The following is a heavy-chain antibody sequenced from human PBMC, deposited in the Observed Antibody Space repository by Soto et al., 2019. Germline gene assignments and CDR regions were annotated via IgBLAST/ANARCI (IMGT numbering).Heavy chain of an antibody. V-gene: IGHV3-53*01. CDR3: ARVGDYVWGSYRYFDY. J-gene: IGHJ4*02. Sequence: GGSLRLSCAASGFTVSSNYMSWVRQAPGKGLEWVSVIYSGGSTYYADSVKGRFTISRDNSKNTLYLQMNSLRAEDTAVYYCARVGDYVWGSYRYFDYWGQGTLVTVS. CDR1: GFTVSSNY. CDR2: IYSGGST. D-gene: IGHD3-16*02.